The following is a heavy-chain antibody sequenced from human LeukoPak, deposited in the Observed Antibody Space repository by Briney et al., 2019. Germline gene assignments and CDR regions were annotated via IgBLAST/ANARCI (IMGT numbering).Heavy chain of an antibody. CDR2: INIDGSTT. Sequence: QPGGSLRLSCAASGFTFSSYWMHWVRQAPGKRLVWVSRINIDGSTTSHADSVKGRFTISRDNAKNTLYLQMNSLRAEDTAVYYCARVRRAMADFEDYWGQGTLVTVSS. J-gene: IGHJ4*02. V-gene: IGHV3-74*01. CDR1: GFTFSSYW. D-gene: IGHD3/OR15-3a*01. CDR3: ARVRRAMADFEDY.